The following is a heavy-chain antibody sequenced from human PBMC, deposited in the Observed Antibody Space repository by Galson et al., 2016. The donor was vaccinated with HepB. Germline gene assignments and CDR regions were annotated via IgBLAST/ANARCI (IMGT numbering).Heavy chain of an antibody. J-gene: IGHJ6*02. Sequence: SVKVSCKASGFDISDHSISWVRQAPGQGLEWMGCIGGYSGHKIHAHRFRGRVTLTMDTPTDTATMELRRLTSDDPAVYYCAKDVFWAYVRDNFRRRYPFGLDVWGQGTTVSVSS. D-gene: IGHD3-10*02. CDR1: GFDISDHS. CDR2: IGGYSGHK. V-gene: IGHV1-18*01. CDR3: AKDVFWAYVRDNFRRRYPFGLDV.